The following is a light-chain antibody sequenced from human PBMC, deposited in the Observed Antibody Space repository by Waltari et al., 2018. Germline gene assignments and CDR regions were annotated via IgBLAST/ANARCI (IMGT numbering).Light chain of an antibody. CDR1: QSVLYSSNNKNY. CDR3: QEYYGTPPDT. Sequence: DIVMTQSPDSLAVSLGERATINCKSSQSVLYSSNNKNYSAWYQQKPGQPPKLLIYWASTRESGVPDRFSGSGSGTDFTLTISSLQAEDVAVYYCQEYYGTPPDTFGQGTKLEIK. V-gene: IGKV4-1*01. CDR2: WAS. J-gene: IGKJ2*01.